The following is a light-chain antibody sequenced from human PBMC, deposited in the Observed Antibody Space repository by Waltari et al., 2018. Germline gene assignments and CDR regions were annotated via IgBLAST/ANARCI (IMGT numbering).Light chain of an antibody. J-gene: IGLJ3*02. CDR2: DND. CDR3: GTWDTSLSAVV. V-gene: IGLV1-51*01. Sequence: QSVLTQPPSVSAAPGQRVTISCSGSNSTIGTNFLSWYQQLSGTAPKVLIFDNDNRASGIPDRFSGSKAGTSATLDITGLQTGDEADYYCGTWDTSLSAVVFGGGTKVTVL. CDR1: NSTIGTNF.